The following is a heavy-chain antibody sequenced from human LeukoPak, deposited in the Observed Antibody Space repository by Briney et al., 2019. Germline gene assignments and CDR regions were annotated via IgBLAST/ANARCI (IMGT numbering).Heavy chain of an antibody. CDR1: GFTFSSYW. V-gene: IGHV3-7*01. D-gene: IGHD3-9*01. CDR2: IKQDGSEK. J-gene: IGHJ3*02. CDR3: ARDPSYYDILTGYYIPRDAFDI. Sequence: PGGSLRLSCAASGFTFSSYWMSWVRQAPGKGLEWVANIKQDGSEKYYVDSVKGRFTIPRDNAKNSLYLQMNSLRAEDTAVYYCARDPSYYDILTGYYIPRDAFDIWGQGTMVTVSS.